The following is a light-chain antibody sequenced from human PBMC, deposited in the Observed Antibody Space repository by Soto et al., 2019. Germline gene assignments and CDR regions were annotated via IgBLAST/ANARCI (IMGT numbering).Light chain of an antibody. CDR2: DAS. CDR1: QNIDIW. Sequence: DIQMTQSPSTLSASVGDRVTITCRASQNIDIWLSWYQQKPGKAPSLLIYDASNLKSGVPSRFGGSGSGTEFTLTISSLQPDDSGSYYCQQHKSYPVTCGGGTKVEIK. V-gene: IGKV1-5*01. J-gene: IGKJ4*01. CDR3: QQHKSYPVT.